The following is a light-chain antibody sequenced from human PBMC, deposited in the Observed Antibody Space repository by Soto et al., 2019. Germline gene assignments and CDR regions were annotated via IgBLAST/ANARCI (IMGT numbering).Light chain of an antibody. J-gene: IGKJ4*01. CDR2: EAS. CDR3: QQFDEPNLT. V-gene: IGKV1-33*01. CDR1: QDISNY. Sequence: DIQMTQSPSSLSASVGDRVIITCQASQDISNYLNWFQQKPGKAPNLLIYEASTLEEGVPSRFSVSGSGTHFTLTISSLQPEDVATYFCQQFDEPNLTFGGGTKVEIK.